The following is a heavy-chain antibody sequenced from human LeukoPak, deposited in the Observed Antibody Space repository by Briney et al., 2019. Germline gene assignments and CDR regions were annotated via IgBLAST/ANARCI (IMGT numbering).Heavy chain of an antibody. V-gene: IGHV3-21*06. CDR2: ISSASSYI. D-gene: IGHD1-26*01. CDR1: GFTFSRYS. CDR3: ARDQGYSGSYYGY. J-gene: IGHJ4*02. Sequence: PGGSLRLSCVASGFTFSRYSMNWVRQAPGKGLEWVSSISSASSYISYVDSLKGRFTISRDNAKNSLYLEMNSLRVEDTAVYYCARDQGYSGSYYGYWGQGTLVTVSS.